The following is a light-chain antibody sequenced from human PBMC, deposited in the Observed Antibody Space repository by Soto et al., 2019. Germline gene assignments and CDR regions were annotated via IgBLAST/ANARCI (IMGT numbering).Light chain of an antibody. CDR2: GAS. CDR3: QQYDSSSYT. V-gene: IGKV3-20*01. J-gene: IGKJ2*01. CDR1: QSVSSSY. Sequence: EIVLTQSPGTLSLSPGERATLSCRASQSVSSSYLVWYQQKPGQAPGLLIYGASSRATGIPDRFSGSGSGTDFTLTINRLEPEDFAVYYCQQYDSSSYTFGQGTKLEIK.